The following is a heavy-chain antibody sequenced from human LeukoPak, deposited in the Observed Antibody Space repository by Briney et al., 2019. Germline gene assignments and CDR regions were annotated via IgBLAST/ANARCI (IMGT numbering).Heavy chain of an antibody. CDR1: GGSISSYY. J-gene: IGHJ6*02. D-gene: IGHD6-19*01. Sequence: SETLSLTCTVSGGSISSYYWSWIRQPPGKGLEWIGYIYYSGSTYYNPSLKSRVTISVDTSKNQFSLKLSSVTAADTAVYYCARHNVAVAGTIDYGMDVWGQGTTVTVSS. CDR2: IYYSGST. CDR3: ARHNVAVAGTIDYGMDV. V-gene: IGHV4-59*08.